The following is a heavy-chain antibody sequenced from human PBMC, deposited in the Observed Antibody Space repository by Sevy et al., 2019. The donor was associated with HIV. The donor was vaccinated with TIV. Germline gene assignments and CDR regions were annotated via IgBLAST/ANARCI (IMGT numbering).Heavy chain of an antibody. D-gene: IGHD2-2*03. V-gene: IGHV3-11*04. J-gene: IGHJ3*02. CDR1: GFTFSDYY. Sequence: GGSLRLSCAASGFTFSDYYMTWVRQAPGKGLEWIAYISNRGRKTHNADSVDGRFTISRDNAKNSMYLQMNSLRVEDKDVYYCVRDRSASWIDAFDIWGRGARVTVSS. CDR3: VRDRSASWIDAFDI. CDR2: ISNRGRKT.